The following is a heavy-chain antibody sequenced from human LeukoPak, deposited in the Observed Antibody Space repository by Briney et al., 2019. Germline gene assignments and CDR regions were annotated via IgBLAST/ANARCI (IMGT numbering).Heavy chain of an antibody. V-gene: IGHV3-7*01. J-gene: IGHJ4*02. Sequence: GGSLRLSCAASGFTFSNYWMSWVRQAPGKGLEWVANIKQDGSEKYYVDSVKGRFTISRDNSKNTLYLQMSSLRAEDTAVYYCVKDAVTTNYWGQGTLVTVSS. D-gene: IGHD4-17*01. CDR3: VKDAVTTNY. CDR1: GFTFSNYW. CDR2: IKQDGSEK.